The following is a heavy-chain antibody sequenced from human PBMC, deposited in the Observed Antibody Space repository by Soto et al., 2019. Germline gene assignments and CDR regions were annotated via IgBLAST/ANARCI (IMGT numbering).Heavy chain of an antibody. D-gene: IGHD6-19*01. Sequence: PSETLSLTCTVSGGSISSYYWSWIRQPPGKGLEWIGYIYYSGSTNYNPSLKSRVTISVDTSKNQFSLKLSSVTAADTAVHYCARDPSGWFDYWGQGTLVTSPQ. J-gene: IGHJ4*02. CDR2: IYYSGST. V-gene: IGHV4-59*01. CDR3: ARDPSGWFDY. CDR1: GGSISSYY.